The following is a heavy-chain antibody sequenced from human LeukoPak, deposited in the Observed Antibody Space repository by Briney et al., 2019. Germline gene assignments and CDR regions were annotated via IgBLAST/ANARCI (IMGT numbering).Heavy chain of an antibody. V-gene: IGHV3-53*04. CDR2: IDHAGTT. CDR3: ARTSYYYDMDV. Sequence: GGSLRLSCAASGSSITYNYMTWVRQAPGEGLEWVSLIDHAGTTYYADSLKGRFTISRHTSNNTLFLQMKSLRPEDTAVYYCARTSYYYDMDVRGQGTTVIVSS. CDR1: GSSITYNY. J-gene: IGHJ6*02.